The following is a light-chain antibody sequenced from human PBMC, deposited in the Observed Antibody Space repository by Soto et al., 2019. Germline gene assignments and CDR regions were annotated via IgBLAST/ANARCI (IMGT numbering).Light chain of an antibody. Sequence: QSALTQPPSASGSPGQSVTISCTGTHSDVGSYNYVSWYRQHPGKAPTLLIYEVHKRPSGVPDRFSGYKSGNTASLTVSGLQTDDEADYYCSSYAGSNNFVSFGTGTKLTVL. CDR3: SSYAGSNNFVS. CDR2: EVH. J-gene: IGLJ1*01. CDR1: HSDVGSYNY. V-gene: IGLV2-8*01.